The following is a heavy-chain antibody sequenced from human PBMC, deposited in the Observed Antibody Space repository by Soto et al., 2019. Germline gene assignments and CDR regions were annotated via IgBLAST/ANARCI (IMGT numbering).Heavy chain of an antibody. V-gene: IGHV4-4*02. CDR3: ARDLAAAAGGGGFDP. J-gene: IGHJ5*02. CDR1: GGSISSSNW. D-gene: IGHD6-13*01. Sequence: PSETPSLTCAVSGGSISSSNWWSWVRQPPGKGLEWIGEIYHSGSTNYNPSLKSRVTISVDKSKNQFSLKLSSVTAADTAVYYCARDLAAAAGGGGFDPWGQGTLVTVSS. CDR2: IYHSGST.